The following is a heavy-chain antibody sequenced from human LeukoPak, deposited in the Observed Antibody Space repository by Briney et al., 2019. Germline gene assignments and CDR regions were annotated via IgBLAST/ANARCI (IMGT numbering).Heavy chain of an antibody. V-gene: IGHV3-48*04. CDR1: GFTFSSYS. CDR3: ARIKSRGYCSSTSCYEDY. Sequence: PGGSLRLSCAASGFTFSSYSMNWVRQAPGQGLEWVSYINSSSSNIYYAHSVKGRFTISRDNAKNSLYLQMNSLRAEDTAVYYCARIKSRGYCSSTSCYEDYWGQGTLVTVSS. J-gene: IGHJ4*02. CDR2: INSSSSNI. D-gene: IGHD2-2*01.